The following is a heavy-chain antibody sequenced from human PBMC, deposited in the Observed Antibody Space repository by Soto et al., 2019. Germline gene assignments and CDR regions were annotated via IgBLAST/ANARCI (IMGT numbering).Heavy chain of an antibody. CDR3: ARNYSISRYYGMDV. J-gene: IGHJ6*02. Sequence: EVQLVETGGGLTQPGGSLRLSCAASGFTVSSNYMSWVRQAPGKGLEWVSLIYTGGSAYYADSVKGRFTISRDNSKNTLYLQMNSRRAEDTAVYYCARNYSISRYYGMDVWGQGTTITVSS. D-gene: IGHD4-4*01. CDR2: IYTGGSA. CDR1: GFTVSSNY. V-gene: IGHV3-53*02.